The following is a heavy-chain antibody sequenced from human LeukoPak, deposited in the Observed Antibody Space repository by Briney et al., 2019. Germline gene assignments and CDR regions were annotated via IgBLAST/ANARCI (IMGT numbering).Heavy chain of an antibody. Sequence: SETLSLTCAVYGGSFSGYYWSWIRQPPGKGLEWIGEINHSGSTNYNPSLKSRVTISVDTSKNQFSLKLSSVTAADTAVNYCASGPRSIAAAGNWFDPWGQGTLVTVSS. D-gene: IGHD6-13*01. J-gene: IGHJ5*02. CDR1: GGSFSGYY. CDR3: ASGPRSIAAAGNWFDP. V-gene: IGHV4-34*01. CDR2: INHSGST.